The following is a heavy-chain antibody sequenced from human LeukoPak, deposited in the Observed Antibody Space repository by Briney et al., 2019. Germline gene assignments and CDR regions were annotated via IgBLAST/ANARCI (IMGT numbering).Heavy chain of an antibody. CDR3: ARVLAGTFDY. CDR2: IYHSGST. V-gene: IGHV4-30-2*01. Sequence: SQTLSLTCAVSGGSISSGGYSWSWIRQPPGKGLEWIGYIYHSGSTYYNPSLKSRVTISVDRSKNQFSLKLSSVTAADTAVYYCARVLAGTFDYWGQGTLVTVSS. J-gene: IGHJ4*02. CDR1: GGSISSGGYS. D-gene: IGHD6-13*01.